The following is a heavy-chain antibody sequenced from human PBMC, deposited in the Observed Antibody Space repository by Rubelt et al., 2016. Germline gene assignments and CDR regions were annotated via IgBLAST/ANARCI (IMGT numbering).Heavy chain of an antibody. CDR3: ARVSYCGGDCYYPDQPDDY. V-gene: IGHV3-21*04. D-gene: IGHD2-21*02. J-gene: IGHJ4*02. Sequence: GGGLVQPGGSLRLSCAASGFTFSTYAMTWVRQAPGKGLEWVSCITSSSSYIYYADSVKGRFTISRDNAKHSLYLQMNSLKTEDTAVYYCARVSYCGGDCYYPDQPDDYWGQGTLVTVAS. CDR2: ITSSSSYI. CDR1: GFTFSTYA.